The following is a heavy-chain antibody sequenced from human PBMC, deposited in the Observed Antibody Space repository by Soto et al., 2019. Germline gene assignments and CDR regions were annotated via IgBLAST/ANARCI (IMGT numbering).Heavy chain of an antibody. CDR3: AEYLSVTYIVVVPAVTVFGDWDY. CDR1: GFTFSSYA. D-gene: IGHD2-2*01. CDR2: ISGSGGST. J-gene: IGHJ4*02. V-gene: IGHV3-23*01. Sequence: PGGSLRLSCAASGFTFSSYAMSWVRQAPGKALEWVSAISGSGGSTYYADSVKGRFTISRDNSKNTLYLQMNSLRAEGTAVYYCAEYLSVTYIVVVPAVTVFGDWDYWGQGTLVTVS.